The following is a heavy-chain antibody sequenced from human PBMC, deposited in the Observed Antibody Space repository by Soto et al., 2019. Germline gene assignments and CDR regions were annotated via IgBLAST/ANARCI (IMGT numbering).Heavy chain of an antibody. CDR1: GDSISSHIW. CDR3: AREDYGGNAN. CDR2: IYHSGTT. Sequence: QVQLQESGPGLVKPSGTLSLTCAVSGDSISSHIWWSWVRQSPGKGLEWLGNIYHSGTTNYNPSLKSRVTISVDKSNNQFSLKVTSVTAADTAVYYCAREDYGGNANWCQGTLVTVSS. D-gene: IGHD4-17*01. V-gene: IGHV4-4*02. J-gene: IGHJ4*02.